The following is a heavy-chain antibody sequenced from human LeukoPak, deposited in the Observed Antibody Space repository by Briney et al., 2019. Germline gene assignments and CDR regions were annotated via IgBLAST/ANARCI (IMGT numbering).Heavy chain of an antibody. Sequence: ASVKVSCKASGYTFTSYYMHWVRQAPGQGLEWMGWMNPNSGNTGYAQKFQGRVTMTRNTSISTAYMELSSLRSEDTAVYYCARGRGSGYDRWFDHWGQGTLVTVSS. CDR1: GYTFTSYY. V-gene: IGHV1-8*02. J-gene: IGHJ5*02. D-gene: IGHD5-12*01. CDR3: ARGRGSGYDRWFDH. CDR2: MNPNSGNT.